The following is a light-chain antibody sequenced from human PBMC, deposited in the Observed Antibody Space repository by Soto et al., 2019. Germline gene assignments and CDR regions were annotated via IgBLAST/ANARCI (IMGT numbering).Light chain of an antibody. Sequence: DIHMTQSPSTLSGSVGDRVTITCRASQTISSWLAWYQQKPGKAPKLLIYKASTLKSGVPSRFSGSGSGTEFTLTISSLQPDDFATYYCQHYNSYSVAFGEGTKVDIK. J-gene: IGKJ1*01. CDR1: QTISSW. CDR3: QHYNSYSVA. CDR2: KAS. V-gene: IGKV1-5*03.